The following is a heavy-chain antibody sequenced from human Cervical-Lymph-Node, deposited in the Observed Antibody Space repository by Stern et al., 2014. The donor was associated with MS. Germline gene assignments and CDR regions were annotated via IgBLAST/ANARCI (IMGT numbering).Heavy chain of an antibody. J-gene: IGHJ5*01. CDR1: GGTFSDYP. CDR3: ARGAYCGGDCYWGWFDS. D-gene: IGHD2-21*02. CDR2: IIPIFGST. Sequence: QVQLVQSGAEVTKPGSSVKVSCKASGGTFSDYPISWVRQAPGQGLAWMGGIIPIFGSTDYAQKFQGRVTITADESTTTAYMELSGLRSEDTAVYYCARGAYCGGDCYWGWFDSWGQGTLVTVSS. V-gene: IGHV1-69*01.